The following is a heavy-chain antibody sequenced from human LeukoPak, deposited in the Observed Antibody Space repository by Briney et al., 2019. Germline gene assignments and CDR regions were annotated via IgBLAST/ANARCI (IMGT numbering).Heavy chain of an antibody. CDR1: GFSLSTSGVG. J-gene: IGHJ4*02. CDR3: AHRRNDYDILTGYYGESFDY. CDR2: IYWDDDK. V-gene: IGHV2-5*02. Sequence: SGPTLVKPTQTLTLTCTFSGFSLSTSGVGVGWIRQPPGKALEWLALIYWDDDKRYSPSLKSRLTITKDTSKNQVVLTMTNMDPVDTATYYCAHRRNDYDILTGYYGESFDYWGQGTLVTVSS. D-gene: IGHD3-9*01.